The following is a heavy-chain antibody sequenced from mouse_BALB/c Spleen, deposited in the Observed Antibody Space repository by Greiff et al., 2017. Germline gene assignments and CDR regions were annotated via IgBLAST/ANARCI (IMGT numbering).Heavy chain of an antibody. D-gene: IGHD2-10*01. CDR3: ARGAYYGNSAWFAY. CDR1: GDSITSGY. Sequence: EVHLVESGPSLVKPSQTLSLTCSVTGDSITSGYWNWIRKFPGNKLEYMGYISYSGSTYYNPSLKSRISITRDTSKNQYYLQLNSVTTEDTATYYCARGAYYGNSAWFAYWGQGTLVTVSA. J-gene: IGHJ3*01. V-gene: IGHV3-8*02. CDR2: ISYSGST.